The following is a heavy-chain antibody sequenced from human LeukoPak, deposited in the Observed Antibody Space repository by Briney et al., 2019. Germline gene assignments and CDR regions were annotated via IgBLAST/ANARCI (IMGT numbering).Heavy chain of an antibody. V-gene: IGHV1-18*01. CDR1: GYTFTSYG. J-gene: IGHJ6*02. Sequence: ASVKVSCTASGYTFTSYGISWVRQAPGQGLEWMGWISAYNGNTNYAQKLQGRVTMTRNTSISTAYMELSSLRSEDTAVYYCARGRYRGYYYYGMDVWGQGTTVTVSS. CDR3: ARGRYRGYYYYGMDV. D-gene: IGHD1-1*01. CDR2: ISAYNGNT.